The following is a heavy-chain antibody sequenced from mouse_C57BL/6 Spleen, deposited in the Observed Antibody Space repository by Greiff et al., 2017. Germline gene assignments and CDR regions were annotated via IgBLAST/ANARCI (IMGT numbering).Heavy chain of an antibody. D-gene: IGHD1-1*01. J-gene: IGHJ1*03. CDR1: GYTFTGYW. CDR2: ILPGSGST. V-gene: IGHV1-9*01. Sequence: VQLQQSGAELMKPGASVKLSCKATGYTFTGYWIEWVKQRPGHGLEWIGEILPGSGSTNYNEKFKGKATFTADTSSNTAYMQLSSLTTEDSAIYYCARQFITTVVVYWYFDVWGTGTTVTVSS. CDR3: ARQFITTVVVYWYFDV.